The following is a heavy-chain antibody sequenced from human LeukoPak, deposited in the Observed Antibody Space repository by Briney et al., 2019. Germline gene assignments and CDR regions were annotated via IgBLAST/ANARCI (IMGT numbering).Heavy chain of an antibody. Sequence: GGSLRLSCAASGFTFSSYAMSWVRQAPGKGLEWVSAISGSGASTYYADSVKGRFTISRDNSKNTLYLQMNSLRAEDTAVYYCAKLPSSTWYYSDSWGQGTLVTVSS. CDR3: AKLPSSTWYYSDS. J-gene: IGHJ4*02. D-gene: IGHD6-13*01. CDR2: ISGSGAST. V-gene: IGHV3-23*01. CDR1: GFTFSSYA.